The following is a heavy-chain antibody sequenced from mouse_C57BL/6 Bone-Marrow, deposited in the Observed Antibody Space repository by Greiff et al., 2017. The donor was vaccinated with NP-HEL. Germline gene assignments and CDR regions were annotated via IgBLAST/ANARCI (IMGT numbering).Heavy chain of an antibody. CDR1: GFSLTSYG. CDR3: ARRGGYSSNYGFAY. V-gene: IGHV2-2*01. Sequence: VQLQQSGPGLVQPSQSLSITCTVSGFSLTSYGVHWVRQSPGKGLEWLGVIWSGGSTDYNAAFISSLSISKDNSKSQVFFKMNRLQADDTAIYYCARRGGYSSNYGFAYWGQGTLVTVSA. J-gene: IGHJ3*01. D-gene: IGHD2-5*01. CDR2: IWSGGST.